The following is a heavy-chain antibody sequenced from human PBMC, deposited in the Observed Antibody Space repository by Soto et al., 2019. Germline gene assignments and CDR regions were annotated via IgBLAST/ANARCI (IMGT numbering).Heavy chain of an antibody. CDR1: GGTFSSYA. CDR2: IIPIFGTA. D-gene: IGHD1-1*01. J-gene: IGHJ4*02. V-gene: IGHV1-69*01. Sequence: QVQLVQSGAEVKKPGSSVKVSCKASGGTFSSYAISWVRQAPGQGLEWMGGIIPIFGTANYAQKFQGRVTITADESTSNAYMELSSLRSEDTAVYYCARGADWSETNLIDYWGQGTLVTVSS. CDR3: ARGADWSETNLIDY.